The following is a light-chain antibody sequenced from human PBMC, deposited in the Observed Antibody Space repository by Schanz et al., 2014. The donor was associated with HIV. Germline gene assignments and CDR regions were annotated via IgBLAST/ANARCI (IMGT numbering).Light chain of an antibody. Sequence: QSVLTQPPSASGTPGQRVTISCSGSSSNIGSNFVYWYQRLPGTAPKLLIYNSYHRPSGVPDRFSGSESGTSASLAISGLQSEDEGDYYCATWDDGLDAWVFGGGTKLTVL. CDR2: NSY. CDR3: ATWDDGLDAWV. J-gene: IGLJ3*02. CDR1: SSNIGSNF. V-gene: IGLV1-44*01.